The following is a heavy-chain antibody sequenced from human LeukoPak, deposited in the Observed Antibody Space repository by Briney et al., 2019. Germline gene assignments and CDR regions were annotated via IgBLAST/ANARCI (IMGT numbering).Heavy chain of an antibody. J-gene: IGHJ4*02. Sequence: GASVKVSCQASGGTFSSYAISWVRQAPGQGLEWMGGIIPIFGTANYAQKFQGRVTITTDESTSTAYMELSSLRSEDTAVYYCARDRVEMATITGPFGYWGQGTLVTVSS. CDR2: IIPIFGTA. CDR3: ARDRVEMATITGPFGY. CDR1: GGTFSSYA. D-gene: IGHD5-24*01. V-gene: IGHV1-69*05.